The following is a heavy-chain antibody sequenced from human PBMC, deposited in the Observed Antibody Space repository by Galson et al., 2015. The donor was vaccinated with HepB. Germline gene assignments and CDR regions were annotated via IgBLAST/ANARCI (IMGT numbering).Heavy chain of an antibody. CDR2: IDPSDSYT. J-gene: IGHJ4*02. D-gene: IGHD2-2*02. V-gene: IGHV5-10-1*01. CDR1: GYSFTSYW. Sequence: QSGAEVKKPGESLRISCKGSGYSFTSYWISWVRQMPGKGLEWMGRIDPSDSYTNYSPSFQGHVTISADKSISTAYLQWSSLKASDTAMHYCARLYCSSTSCYTLDYWGQGTLVTVSS. CDR3: ARLYCSSTSCYTLDY.